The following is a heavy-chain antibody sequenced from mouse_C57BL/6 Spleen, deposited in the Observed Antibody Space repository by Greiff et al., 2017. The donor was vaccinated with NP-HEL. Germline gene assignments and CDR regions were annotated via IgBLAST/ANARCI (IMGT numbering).Heavy chain of an antibody. CDR3: ARWGSYYAMDY. CDR1: GYAFSSSW. J-gene: IGHJ4*01. V-gene: IGHV1-82*01. D-gene: IGHD1-1*02. CDR2: IYPGDGDT. Sequence: QVQLKQSGPELVKPGASVKISCKASGYAFSSSWMNWVKQRPGKGLEWIGRIYPGDGDTNYNGKFKGKATLTADKSSSTAYMQLSSLTSEDSAVYFCARWGSYYAMDYWGQGTSVTVSS.